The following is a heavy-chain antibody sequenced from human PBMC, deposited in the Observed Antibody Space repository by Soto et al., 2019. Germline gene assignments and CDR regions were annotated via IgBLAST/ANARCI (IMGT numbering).Heavy chain of an antibody. Sequence: QVQLQESGPGLVKPSETLSLTGTVSGGSISSYYWSWIRQPPGKGLEWIGYIYYSGSTNYNPSLKSRVTISVDTSKNQFSLKLSSVTAADTAVYYCARRWGRTFDYWGQGTLVTVSS. J-gene: IGHJ4*02. D-gene: IGHD1-26*01. V-gene: IGHV4-59*08. CDR2: IYYSGST. CDR3: ARRWGRTFDY. CDR1: GGSISSYY.